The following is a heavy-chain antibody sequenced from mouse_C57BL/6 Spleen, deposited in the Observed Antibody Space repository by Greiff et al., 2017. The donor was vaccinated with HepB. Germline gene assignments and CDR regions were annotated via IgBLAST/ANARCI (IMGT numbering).Heavy chain of an antibody. J-gene: IGHJ4*01. CDR3: ARDQYYYGSKDAMDY. D-gene: IGHD1-1*01. CDR1: GFTFSDYY. Sequence: EVMLVESEGGLVQPGSSMKLSCTASGFTFSDYYMAWVRQVPEKGLEWVANINYDGSSTYYLDSLKSRFIISRDTAKNILYLQMSSLKSEDTATYYCARDQYYYGSKDAMDYWGQGTSVTVSS. CDR2: INYDGSST. V-gene: IGHV5-16*01.